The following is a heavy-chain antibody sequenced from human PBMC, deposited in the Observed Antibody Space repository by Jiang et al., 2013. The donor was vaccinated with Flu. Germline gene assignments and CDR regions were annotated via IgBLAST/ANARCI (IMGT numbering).Heavy chain of an antibody. Sequence: VQLLESGGGLVEPGGSLTLSCAASGFTFSSYAMSWVRQAPGKGLEWVSTISASGVSAYYPDSVKGRFTISKDNSKNTLSLQMNSLRAEDTAVYYCAKFGSETYHYYQYDMDV. J-gene: IGHJ6*01. D-gene: IGHD3-16*01. CDR1: GFTFSSYA. V-gene: IGHV3-23*01. CDR2: ISASGVSA. CDR3: AKFGSETYHYYQYDMDV.